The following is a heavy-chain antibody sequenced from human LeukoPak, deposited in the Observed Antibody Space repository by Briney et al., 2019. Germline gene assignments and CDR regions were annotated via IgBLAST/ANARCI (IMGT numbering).Heavy chain of an antibody. CDR3: ARHGGSYSYDY. CDR1: GSSISSYY. D-gene: IGHD1-26*01. Sequence: SETLSLTCSISGSSISSYYWSWIRQAPGKGLEWIGNIYYIGSTNYNPSLKSRVTISADPSKNQLSLKLSSVTAADTAVYYCARHGGSYSYDYWGQGTLVTVSS. CDR2: IYYIGST. V-gene: IGHV4-59*08. J-gene: IGHJ4*02.